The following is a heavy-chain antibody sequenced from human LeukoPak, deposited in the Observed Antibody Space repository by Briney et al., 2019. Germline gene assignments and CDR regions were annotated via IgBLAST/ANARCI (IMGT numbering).Heavy chain of an antibody. V-gene: IGHV4-34*01. CDR1: GGSVSNYY. CDR2: ISHSGST. Sequence: SETLSLTCAVSGGSVSNYYWTWIRQPPGKGPEWIGKISHSGSTNYNPSLKSRVTISVDTSTNQFSLNLSSVTAADTAVYYCARSANAFDIWGQGTMVTLSS. J-gene: IGHJ3*02. CDR3: ARSANAFDI.